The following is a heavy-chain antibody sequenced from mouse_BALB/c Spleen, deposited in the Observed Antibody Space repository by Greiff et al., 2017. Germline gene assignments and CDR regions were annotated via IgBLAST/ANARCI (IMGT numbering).Heavy chain of an antibody. CDR1: GYSFTGYF. V-gene: IGHV1-20*02. CDR2: INPYNGDT. Sequence: EVQLQQSGPELVKPGASVKISCKASGYSFTGYFMNWVMQSHGKSLEWIGRINPYNGDTFYNQKFKGKATLTVDKSSSPAHMERRSLASEDSAVFYSASERYWYFDVWGAGTTVTVSS. J-gene: IGHJ1*01. CDR3: ASERYWYFDV.